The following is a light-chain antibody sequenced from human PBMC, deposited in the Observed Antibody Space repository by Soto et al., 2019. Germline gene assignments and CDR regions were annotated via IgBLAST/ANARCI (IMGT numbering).Light chain of an antibody. V-gene: IGLV2-14*03. CDR1: SSDVGGYNY. Sequence: QSALIQPASVSGSPGQSITMSCTGTSSDVGGYNYVYWYQQHPGKAPKLMIYDVNYRPSGVSTRFSGSKSGNTASLTISGLQAGDEADYYCSSYKGSGYVFGTGTKLTVL. CDR2: DVN. CDR3: SSYKGSGYV. J-gene: IGLJ1*01.